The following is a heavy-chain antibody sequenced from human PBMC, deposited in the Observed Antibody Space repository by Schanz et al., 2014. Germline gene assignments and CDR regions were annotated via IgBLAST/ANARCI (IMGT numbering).Heavy chain of an antibody. CDR1: GFTFSNYD. Sequence: EVQLVESGGGLVQPGGSLRLSCAASGFTFSNYDMHWVRQAIGKGLEWVSGIGPASDPYYADSVKGRFTISRDNAKNTLYLQMNSLRPEDTAVYYCARGGFGEVSYFDYWGQGTLVTVSS. CDR3: ARGGFGEVSYFDY. J-gene: IGHJ4*02. D-gene: IGHD3-10*01. CDR2: IGPASDP. V-gene: IGHV3-13*05.